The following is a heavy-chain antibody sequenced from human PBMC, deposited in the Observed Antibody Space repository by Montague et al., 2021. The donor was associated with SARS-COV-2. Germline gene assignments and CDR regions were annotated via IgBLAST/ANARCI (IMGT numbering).Heavy chain of an antibody. CDR1: GGSFSGYY. CDR2: INQSGRT. V-gene: IGHV4-34*01. CDR3: ARRWSAVWGVNVSAELDY. J-gene: IGHJ4*02. Sequence: SETLSLTCAVYGGSFSGYYWSWIRQPPEKGLEWIGEINQSGRTNNNPSLKSRVIISVDTSKNQFSLKLSSVTAADTAVYYCARRWSAVWGVNVSAELDYWGQGTLVIVSS. D-gene: IGHD3-16*01.